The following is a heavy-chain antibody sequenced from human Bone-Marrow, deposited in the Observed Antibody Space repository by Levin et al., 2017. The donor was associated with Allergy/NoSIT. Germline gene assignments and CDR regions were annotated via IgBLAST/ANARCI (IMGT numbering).Heavy chain of an antibody. Sequence: GGSLRLSCAASQFTFSHHYMDWVRQAPGKGLEWVGRSRNRANNYITEYAASVKGRFTISRDDSKNSAYLEMNSLKSDDTAVYFCVREAAASVFDLWGQGTMVTVSP. CDR2: SRNRANNYIT. CDR1: QFTFSHHY. D-gene: IGHD5/OR15-5a*01. CDR3: VREAAASVFDL. J-gene: IGHJ3*01. V-gene: IGHV3-72*01.